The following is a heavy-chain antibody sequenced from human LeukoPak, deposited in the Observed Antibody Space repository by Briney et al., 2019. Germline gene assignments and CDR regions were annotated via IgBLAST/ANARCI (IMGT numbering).Heavy chain of an antibody. CDR2: ISGTGLST. CDR1: GFTLGSFG. Sequence: GGSLRLSCAASGFTLGSFGVSWVRQAPGKGLEWVSFISGTGLSTYYADSVKGRFTISRDNSKSTLFMQMNSLRVEDTAAYYCAKLMRHMMEDVYDIWGQGTMVTVSS. CDR3: AKLMRHMMEDVYDI. D-gene: IGHD2-21*01. V-gene: IGHV3-23*01. J-gene: IGHJ3*02.